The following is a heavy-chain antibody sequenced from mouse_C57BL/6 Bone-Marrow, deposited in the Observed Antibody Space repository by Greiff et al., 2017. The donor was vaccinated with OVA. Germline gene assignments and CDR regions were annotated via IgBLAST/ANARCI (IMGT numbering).Heavy chain of an antibody. CDR3: ARGTTVTDY. CDR2: INPGSGGT. V-gene: IGHV1-54*01. J-gene: IGHJ2*01. D-gene: IGHD2-2*01. Sequence: QVQLQQSGAELVRPGTSVKVSCKASGYAFTNYLIEWVKQRPGQGLEWIGVINPGSGGTNYNEKFKGKATLTADKSSSTAYMQLSSLTSEDSAVYSCARGTTVTDYWGQGTTLTVSS. CDR1: GYAFTNYL.